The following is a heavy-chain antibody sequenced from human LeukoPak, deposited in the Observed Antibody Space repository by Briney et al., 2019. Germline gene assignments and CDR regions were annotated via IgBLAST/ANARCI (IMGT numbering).Heavy chain of an antibody. J-gene: IGHJ4*02. CDR3: ARASWGYDFDS. Sequence: GGSLRLSCAASGFIFSHYNINWVRQAPGKGLEWVSVIYSNNTTYYADAVKGRFTISRGNSNSTLYLQMNNLRVDDTAVCYCARASWGYDFDSWGLGTLVAVSS. V-gene: IGHV3-53*01. D-gene: IGHD7-27*01. CDR2: IYSNNTT. CDR1: GFIFSHYN.